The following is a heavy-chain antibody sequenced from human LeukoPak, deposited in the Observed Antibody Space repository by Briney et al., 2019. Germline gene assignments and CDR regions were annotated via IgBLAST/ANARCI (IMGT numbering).Heavy chain of an antibody. CDR2: IYPGDSDT. Sequence: GESLKISCKGSGYSFTSYWIGWVRQMPRKGLEWMGIIYPGDSDTRYSPSFQGQVTISADKSISTAYLQWSSLKASDTAMYYCATHLLDTAMVGDAFDIWGQGTMVTVSS. CDR1: GYSFTSYW. J-gene: IGHJ3*02. D-gene: IGHD5-18*01. V-gene: IGHV5-51*01. CDR3: ATHLLDTAMVGDAFDI.